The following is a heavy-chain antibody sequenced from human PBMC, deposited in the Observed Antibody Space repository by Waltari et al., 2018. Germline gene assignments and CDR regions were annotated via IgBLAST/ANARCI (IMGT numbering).Heavy chain of an antibody. D-gene: IGHD4-17*01. CDR3: ARITTVTTSAFDI. V-gene: IGHV4-34*01. CDR2: INHSGST. Sequence: QVQLQQWGAGLLKPSETLSLTCAVSGGPFSGYYWSWIRQPPGKGLEWIGEINHSGSTNYNPSLKSRVTISVDTSKNQFSLRLSSVTAADTAVYYCARITTVTTSAFDIWGQGTMVTVSS. CDR1: GGPFSGYY. J-gene: IGHJ3*02.